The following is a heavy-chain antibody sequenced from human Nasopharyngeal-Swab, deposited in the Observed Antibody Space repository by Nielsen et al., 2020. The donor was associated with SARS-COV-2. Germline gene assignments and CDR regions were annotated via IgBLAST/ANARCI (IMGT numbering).Heavy chain of an antibody. CDR2: ISGGGENT. Sequence: GESLKISCAASGFTFRSYGMTRVRQAPGKGLEWVSAISGGGENTHYADSVEGRITISRDNTKNTLFLQMNSLRPEDTAVYYCAKRVGATPTWGFDIWGQGTMVTVSS. D-gene: IGHD1-26*01. CDR1: GFTFRSYG. J-gene: IGHJ3*02. V-gene: IGHV3-23*01. CDR3: AKRVGATPTWGFDI.